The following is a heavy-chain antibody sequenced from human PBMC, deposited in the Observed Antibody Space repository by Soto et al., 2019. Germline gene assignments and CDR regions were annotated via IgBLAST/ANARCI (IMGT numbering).Heavy chain of an antibody. J-gene: IGHJ4*02. CDR3: ARAGGNWNDGGGFDY. CDR2: LYTGGTA. CDR1: GFTVSSNH. D-gene: IGHD1-1*01. V-gene: IGHV3-53*01. Sequence: GGSLRLSCAASGFTVSSNHMSWVRQAPGKGLEWVSVLYTGGTACHADSVKGRFTISRDNSQNTLYLQMDSLTAEDTAVYYCARAGGNWNDGGGFDYWGQGTLVTVSS.